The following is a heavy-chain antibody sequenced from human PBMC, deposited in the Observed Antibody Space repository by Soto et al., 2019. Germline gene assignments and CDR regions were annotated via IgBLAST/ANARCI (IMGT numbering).Heavy chain of an antibody. D-gene: IGHD3-10*01. CDR3: ARDGATMVRGAIVRIDY. J-gene: IGHJ4*02. Sequence: EVQLVESGGGLVKPGGSLRLSCAASGFTFSSYSMNWVRQAPGKGLEWVSSISVSSSYIYYADSVKGRFSISRDNARNSLYLQMNSLRAEDTAVYYCARDGATMVRGAIVRIDYWGQGTLVTVSS. CDR1: GFTFSSYS. CDR2: ISVSSSYI. V-gene: IGHV3-21*02.